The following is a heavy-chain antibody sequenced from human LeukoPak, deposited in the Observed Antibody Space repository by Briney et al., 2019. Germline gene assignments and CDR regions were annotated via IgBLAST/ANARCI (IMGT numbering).Heavy chain of an antibody. V-gene: IGHV3-23*01. CDR2: ISGQGSNT. J-gene: IGHJ6*02. CDR1: GFTFSTYA. D-gene: IGHD6-19*01. Sequence: PGGSLRLSCAASGFTFSTYAMGWVRQAPGKGLEWVSAISGQGSNTYYADSVKGRFTVSRDNCKNTLYLQMNSLRVEDTAVYYCVKGMASGWGYYYYYGMDVWGQGTTVTVSS. CDR3: VKGMASGWGYYYYYGMDV.